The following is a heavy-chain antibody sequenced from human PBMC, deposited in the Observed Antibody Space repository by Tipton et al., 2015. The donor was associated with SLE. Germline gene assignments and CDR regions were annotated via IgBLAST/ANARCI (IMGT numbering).Heavy chain of an antibody. CDR1: GYTFASYD. D-gene: IGHD6-19*01. Sequence: QSGPEVKKPGASVKVSCKASGYTFASYDINWVRQATGQGLEWMRWVNPNSGNTAYAQKFQGRVTMTRDTSISTAYMELSSLTSEDTAVYYCARRAVAGYFDSWGQGTLVTVSS. J-gene: IGHJ4*02. V-gene: IGHV1-8*01. CDR2: VNPNSGNT. CDR3: ARRAVAGYFDS.